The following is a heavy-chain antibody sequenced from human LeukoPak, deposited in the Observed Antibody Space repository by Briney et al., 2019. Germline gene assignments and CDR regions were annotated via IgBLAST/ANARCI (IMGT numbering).Heavy chain of an antibody. V-gene: IGHV4-59*08. CDR1: GGSISSNY. J-gene: IGHJ3*02. CDR3: ARIAVAGAFDI. CDR2: IYYSGST. Sequence: PSETLSLTCTVSGGSISSNYWSWIRQPPGKGLEWIGYIYYSGSTNYNPSLKSRVTISVDTSKNQFSLKLSSVTAADTAVYYCARIAVAGAFDIWGQGTMVTVSS. D-gene: IGHD6-19*01.